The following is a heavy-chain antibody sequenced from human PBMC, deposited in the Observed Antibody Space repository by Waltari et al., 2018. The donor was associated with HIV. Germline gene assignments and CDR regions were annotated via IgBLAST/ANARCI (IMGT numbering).Heavy chain of an antibody. D-gene: IGHD3-3*01. J-gene: IGHJ4*02. V-gene: IGHV4-34*01. CDR3: ARGSLDYYDFWSGYTDY. CDR1: GGSFSGYY. CDR2: INHSGST. Sequence: QVQLQQWGAGLLKPSETLSLTCAVYGGSFSGYYWSWIRQPPGKGLEWIGEINHSGSTNHPPSRKSRVTISVYTSKNQFSRKLSSVTAADTAVYYCARGSLDYYDFWSGYTDYWGQGTLVTVSS.